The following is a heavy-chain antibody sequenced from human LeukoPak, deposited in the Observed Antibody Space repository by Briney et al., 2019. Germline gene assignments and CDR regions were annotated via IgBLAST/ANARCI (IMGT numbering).Heavy chain of an antibody. CDR2: ISYDGGNK. D-gene: IGHD3-3*01. Sequence: PGGSLRLSCVASGFTLSTYGIHWVRQAPGKGLEWVAVISYDGGNKFYADSVKGRFTISRDNSKNTVYLEMGNLRPEDTAVYYCARDQSARDYYYYMGVWGKGSTVTVSS. CDR3: ARDQSARDYYYYMGV. V-gene: IGHV3-30*03. CDR1: GFTLSTYG. J-gene: IGHJ6*03.